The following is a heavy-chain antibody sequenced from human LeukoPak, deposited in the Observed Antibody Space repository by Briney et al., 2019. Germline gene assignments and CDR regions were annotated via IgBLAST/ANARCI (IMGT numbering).Heavy chain of an antibody. Sequence: PSETLSLTCAVYGGSFSGYYWSWIRQPPGKGLEWIGEINHSGSTNYNPSLKSRVTISVDTSKNQFSLKLSSVTAADTAVYYCARDDGSYSRSPGFDNWGQGTLVTVSS. CDR3: ARDDGSYSRSPGFDN. J-gene: IGHJ4*02. D-gene: IGHD1-26*01. CDR2: INHSGST. V-gene: IGHV4-34*01. CDR1: GGSFSGYY.